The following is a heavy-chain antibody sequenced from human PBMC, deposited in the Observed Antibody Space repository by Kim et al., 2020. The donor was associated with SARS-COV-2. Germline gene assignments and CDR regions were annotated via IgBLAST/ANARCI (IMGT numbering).Heavy chain of an antibody. V-gene: IGHV3-74*01. Sequence: RNKNTADPVNGRFTISRENAKNTVYLQMNSLTVEDTAVYYCARGYTAMDLWGQGTLVTVSS. CDR2: RNK. CDR3: ARGYTAMDL. D-gene: IGHD5-18*01. J-gene: IGHJ4*02.